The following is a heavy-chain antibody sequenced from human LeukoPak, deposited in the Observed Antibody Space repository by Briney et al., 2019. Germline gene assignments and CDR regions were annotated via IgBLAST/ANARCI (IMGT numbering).Heavy chain of an antibody. V-gene: IGHV3-21*01. D-gene: IGHD6-19*01. Sequence: GGSLRLSCAASGFTFSSYGVNWVRQAPGKGLEWVSSISSSSSYIFYADSVKGRFTISRDNAKNSLYLQMNSLRAEDTAVYYCAGAEGTGFFDSWGQGTLVTVSS. CDR2: ISSSSSYI. J-gene: IGHJ4*02. CDR1: GFTFSSYG. CDR3: AGAEGTGFFDS.